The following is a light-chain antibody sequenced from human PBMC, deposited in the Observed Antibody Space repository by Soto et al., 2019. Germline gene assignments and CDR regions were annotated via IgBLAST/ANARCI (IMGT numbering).Light chain of an antibody. CDR1: ESIARL. J-gene: IGKJ5*01. Sequence: DIQMTQSPSSLSASVGDRVTITCRASESIARLLNWYQQKPGRAPNLLIYAASSLQNGVPSRFRGGGSGTDFTLTISNLQPEDFATYYCQQTYSTLSITFGQGTRLEIK. V-gene: IGKV1-39*01. CDR2: AAS. CDR3: QQTYSTLSIT.